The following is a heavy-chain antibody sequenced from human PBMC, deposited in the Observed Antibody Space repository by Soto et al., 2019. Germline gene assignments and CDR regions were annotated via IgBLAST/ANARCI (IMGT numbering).Heavy chain of an antibody. J-gene: IGHJ6*02. Sequence: ASVKVSCKASGYTFTSYYMHWVRQAPGQGLEWMGIINPSGGSTSYAQKFQGRVTMTRDTSTSTVYMELSSLRSEDTAVYYCARGGTYCSSTSCSLYYYYYGMDVWGQGTTVTVSS. D-gene: IGHD2-2*01. CDR3: ARGGTYCSSTSCSLYYYYYGMDV. CDR2: INPSGGST. V-gene: IGHV1-46*01. CDR1: GYTFTSYY.